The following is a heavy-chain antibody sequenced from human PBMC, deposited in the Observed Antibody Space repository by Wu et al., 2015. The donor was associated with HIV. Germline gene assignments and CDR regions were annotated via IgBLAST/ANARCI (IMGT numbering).Heavy chain of an antibody. Sequence: QVQLVQSGAEVKKPGASVKVSCKASGYTFRNYGITWVRQAPRQGLEWMGWMNPNSGNTGYAQKFQGRVTMTRNTSISTAYMELSSLRSEDTAVYYCARGLGEARGPLSNPWFDPWGQGTLVTVSS. CDR2: MNPNSGNT. V-gene: IGHV1-8*02. CDR1: GYTFRNYG. J-gene: IGHJ5*02. CDR3: ARGLGEARGPLSNPWFDP. D-gene: IGHD3-16*01.